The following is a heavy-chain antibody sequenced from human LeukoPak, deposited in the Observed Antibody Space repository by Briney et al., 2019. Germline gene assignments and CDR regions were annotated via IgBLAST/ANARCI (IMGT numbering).Heavy chain of an antibody. CDR2: IIPIFGSA. CDR3: AIHPYDYWYFDL. CDR1: GGTFSSYA. J-gene: IGHJ2*01. D-gene: IGHD5-12*01. V-gene: IGHV1-69*13. Sequence: SVKVSCKASGGTFSSYAISWVRQAPGQGLELMGGIIPIFGSANYAQNFQGRVTITADESTSTAYMKLSSLRSEDTAVYYCAIHPYDYWYFDLWGRGTLVTVSS.